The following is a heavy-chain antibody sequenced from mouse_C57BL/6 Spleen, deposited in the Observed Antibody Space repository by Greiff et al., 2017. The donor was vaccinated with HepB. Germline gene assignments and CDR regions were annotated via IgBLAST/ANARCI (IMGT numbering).Heavy chain of an antibody. D-gene: IGHD2-4*01. CDR1: GFSFSDYG. CDR3: ARPHYYDYDVEWFAY. V-gene: IGHV5-17*01. Sequence: EVQGVESGGGLVKPGGSLKLSCAASGFSFSDYGMHWVRQAPEKGLEWVAYISSGSSTIYYADTVKGRFTIARDNAKNTLFLQMTSLRSEDTAMYYCARPHYYDYDVEWFAYWGQGTLVTVSA. J-gene: IGHJ3*01. CDR2: ISSGSSTI.